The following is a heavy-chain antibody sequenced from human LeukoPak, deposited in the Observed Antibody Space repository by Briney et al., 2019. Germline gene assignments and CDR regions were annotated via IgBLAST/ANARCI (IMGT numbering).Heavy chain of an antibody. CDR3: AKDTPGLLSLFDY. J-gene: IGHJ4*02. Sequence: GGSLRLSCAASGFTFSSFAMSWVCQAPGKGLEWVSGISDSGGSTYYADSVQGRFTISRDNSKNSLYLQMNSLRAEDTAVYFCAKDTPGLLSLFDYWGQGTLVTVSS. V-gene: IGHV3-23*01. CDR1: GFTFSSFA. D-gene: IGHD2-2*01. CDR2: ISDSGGST.